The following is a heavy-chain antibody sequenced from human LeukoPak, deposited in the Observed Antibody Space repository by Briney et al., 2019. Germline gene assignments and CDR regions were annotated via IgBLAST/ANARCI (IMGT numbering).Heavy chain of an antibody. D-gene: IGHD3-10*01. CDR2: INHSGST. CDR3: ASPRRYGSGRGFDY. J-gene: IGHJ4*02. Sequence: PSETLSLTCAVYGGSFSGYYWSWIRQPPGKGLEWIGVINHSGSTNYNPSLKSRVTISVDTSKNQFSLKLSSVTAADTAVYYCASPRRYGSGRGFDYWGQGTLVTVSS. V-gene: IGHV4-34*01. CDR1: GGSFSGYY.